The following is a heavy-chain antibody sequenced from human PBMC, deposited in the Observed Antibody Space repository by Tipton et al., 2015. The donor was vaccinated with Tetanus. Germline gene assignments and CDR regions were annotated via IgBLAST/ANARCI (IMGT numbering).Heavy chain of an antibody. CDR3: ARDLSGFLFDAFDL. J-gene: IGHJ3*01. D-gene: IGHD3-22*01. Sequence: LSLTCNVSGGSLSSRYWSWIRQTAGKRLEWIGRIYISGSTDYNPSLKTRVSMSVGTSKNQFSLKLSSVTASDTAVYYCARDLSGFLFDAFDLWGQGIMVTVSS. V-gene: IGHV4-4*07. CDR1: GGSLSSRY. CDR2: IYISGST.